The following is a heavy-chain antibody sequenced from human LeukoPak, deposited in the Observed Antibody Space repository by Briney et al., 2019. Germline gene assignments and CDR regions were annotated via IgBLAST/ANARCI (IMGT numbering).Heavy chain of an antibody. CDR3: ARDLSYSSSWYDDAFDI. CDR1: GYTFTGYY. V-gene: IGHV1-2*02. D-gene: IGHD6-13*01. Sequence: ASVKVSCKASGYTFTGYYMHWVRQAPGQGLEWMGWINPNSGGTNYAQKFQGRVTMTRDTSISIAYMELSRLRSDDTAVYYCARDLSYSSSWYDDAFDIWGQGTMVTVSS. CDR2: INPNSGGT. J-gene: IGHJ3*02.